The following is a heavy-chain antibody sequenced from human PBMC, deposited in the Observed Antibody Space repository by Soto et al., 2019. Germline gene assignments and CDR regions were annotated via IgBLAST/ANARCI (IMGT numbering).Heavy chain of an antibody. D-gene: IGHD2-21*01. J-gene: IGHJ1*01. CDR1: GYTITRFA. CDR3: TRPPRGEH. CDR2: INAGNGDT. Sequence: APEKVSCKASGYTITRFAIHWVRQAPGQRLEWMGWINAGNGDTKYSQQFQGRVTVTRDTSASTAYMALISLRSEDTVVYYRTRPPRGEHCRQALLVTVSS. V-gene: IGHV1-3*01.